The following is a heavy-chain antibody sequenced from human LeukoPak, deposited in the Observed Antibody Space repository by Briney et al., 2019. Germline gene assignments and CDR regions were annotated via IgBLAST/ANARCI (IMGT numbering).Heavy chain of an antibody. V-gene: IGHV4-59*04. CDR1: GGSLTYYY. CDR3: ANTARRYGSGTYYNGLGY. Sequence: PSETLSLTCSVSGGSLTYYYWTWIRQPPGRRPEWIGFIYYSGSTNYTPSLKSRVTISVDTSKNQFSLKLSSVTAADTAVYYCANTARRYGSGTYYNGLGYWGQGTLVTVSS. D-gene: IGHD3-10*01. J-gene: IGHJ4*02. CDR2: IYYSGST.